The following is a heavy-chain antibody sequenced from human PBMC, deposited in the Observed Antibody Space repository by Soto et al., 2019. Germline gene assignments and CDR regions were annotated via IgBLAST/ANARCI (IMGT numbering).Heavy chain of an antibody. V-gene: IGHV6-1*01. CDR2: TYYRSKWYN. J-gene: IGHJ6*02. Sequence: SETQSLTCAISGDNVASNSAAWNWIRQSPSRGLEWLGRTYYRSKWYNDYAVSVKSRITINPDTSKNQFSLQLNSVTPEDTAVYYCARDRRGSSHSIYYYYGMDVWGQGTTVTVSS. D-gene: IGHD1-26*01. CDR1: GDNVASNSAA. CDR3: ARDRRGSSHSIYYYYGMDV.